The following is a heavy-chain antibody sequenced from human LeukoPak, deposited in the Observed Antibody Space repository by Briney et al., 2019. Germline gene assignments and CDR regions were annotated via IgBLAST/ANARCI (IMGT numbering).Heavy chain of an antibody. CDR3: TRGEGFCDY. V-gene: IGHV1-18*01. J-gene: IGHJ4*02. CDR1: GYTFSNYA. D-gene: IGHD1-26*01. CDR2: ITVYNGNT. Sequence: ASVTVSCKASGYTFSNYAISWMRQAPGQGLEWMAWITVYNGNTNYAQKLQGRVTVTADTSTSTAYMELRNLRSDDTAVYYCTRGEGFCDYWGQGTLVTVSS.